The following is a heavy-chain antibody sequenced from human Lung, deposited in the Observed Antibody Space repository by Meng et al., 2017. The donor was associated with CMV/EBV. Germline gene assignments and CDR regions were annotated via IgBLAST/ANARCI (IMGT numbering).Heavy chain of an antibody. CDR1: GYTFTGYY. J-gene: IGHJ4*02. CDR3: ARGPGEATFTALDAF. Sequence: ASVKVSCKTSGYTFTGYYLHWVRQDPGQGLEYMGSIDPHNGDTNYAQKFQGRVTMTRDTSIDTAYMELSRLRSDDTAVYFCARGPGEATFTALDAFWGQGTXVTVSS. CDR2: IDPHNGDT. V-gene: IGHV1-2*02. D-gene: IGHD3-16*01.